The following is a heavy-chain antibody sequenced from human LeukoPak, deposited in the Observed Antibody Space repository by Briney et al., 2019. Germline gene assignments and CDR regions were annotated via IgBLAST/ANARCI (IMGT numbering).Heavy chain of an antibody. CDR1: GYTFIDFY. V-gene: IGHV1-2*02. Sequence: ASVKVSCKASGYTFIDFYMYWVRQAPGQGLEWMGWINPNSGGTNYAQKFQGRVTLTRDTSISTAYMELSGLRSDDTAVYYCASGKNYDFWSGLDYWGQGTLVTVSS. D-gene: IGHD3-3*01. CDR2: INPNSGGT. CDR3: ASGKNYDFWSGLDY. J-gene: IGHJ4*02.